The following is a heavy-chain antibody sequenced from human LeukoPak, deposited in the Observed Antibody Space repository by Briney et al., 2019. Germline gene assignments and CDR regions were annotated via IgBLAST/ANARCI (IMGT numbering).Heavy chain of an antibody. CDR1: GGSISSSSYY. V-gene: IGHV4-39*01. D-gene: IGHD6-13*01. CDR3: ARLANLAAAGRRSFDY. Sequence: SETLSLTCTVSGGSISSSSYYWGWIRQPPGRGLEWIGSIYYSGSTYYNPSLKSRVTISVDTSKNQFSLKLSSVTAADTAVYYCARLANLAAAGRRSFDYWGQGTLVTVSS. J-gene: IGHJ4*02. CDR2: IYYSGST.